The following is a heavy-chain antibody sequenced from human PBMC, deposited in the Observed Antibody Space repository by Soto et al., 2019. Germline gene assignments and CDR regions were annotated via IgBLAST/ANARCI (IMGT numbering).Heavy chain of an antibody. CDR1: GDSFTKYY. D-gene: IGHD1-26*01. CDR2: INHSGRT. J-gene: IGHJ4*01. CDR3: ASCLVGAPFDY. Sequence: PSETLSLTCAVYGDSFTKYYWSWIRQPPGKGLEWIGEINHSGRTNFNPSLKSRVTISVDRSKNQFSLKLRSVTAADTGVYYCASCLVGAPFDYWGHETLVTVSS. V-gene: IGHV4-34*01.